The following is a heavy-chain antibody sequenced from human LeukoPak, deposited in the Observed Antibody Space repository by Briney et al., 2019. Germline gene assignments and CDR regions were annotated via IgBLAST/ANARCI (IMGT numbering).Heavy chain of an antibody. CDR3: ARGVEMATIWYGMDV. CDR2: IYYSGST. J-gene: IGHJ6*02. Sequence: PSETLSLTCTVSGGSISSYYWSWIRQPPGKGLEWIGYIYYSGSTNYNPSLKSRVTISVDTSKNQFSLKLSSVTAADTAVYYCARGVEMATIWYGMDVWGHGTTVTVSS. D-gene: IGHD5-24*01. CDR1: GGSISSYY. V-gene: IGHV4-59*01.